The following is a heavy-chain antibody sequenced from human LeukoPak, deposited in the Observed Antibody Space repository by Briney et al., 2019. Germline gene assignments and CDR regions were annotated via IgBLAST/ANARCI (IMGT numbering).Heavy chain of an antibody. CDR3: VRAGAYHFDN. J-gene: IGHJ4*02. CDR2: IDTAGDT. V-gene: IGHV3-13*04. D-gene: IGHD3-16*01. CDR1: GFTFGSYD. Sequence: GGSLRLSCAASGFTFGSYDMHWVRQSTGKGLEWVSGIDTAGDTYYPGSVKGRFTISRDNAKNTLYLQMNSLRAEDTAVYYCVRAGAYHFDNWGQGTLVTVSS.